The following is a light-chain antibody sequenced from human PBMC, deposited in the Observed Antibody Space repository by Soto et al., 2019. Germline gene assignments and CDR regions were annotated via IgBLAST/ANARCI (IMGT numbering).Light chain of an antibody. CDR3: SSFTASSTLV. CDR1: SSDVGAYNF. J-gene: IGLJ3*02. CDR2: EVS. V-gene: IGLV2-14*01. Sequence: QSVLTQPASVSGPPGQSITVSCTGTSSDVGAYNFVSWYQQHPGKAPKLMVYEVSYRRSGVSSRFSGSKSGNTASLTISGLQAEDQADYYCSSFTASSTLVFGGGTKVTVL.